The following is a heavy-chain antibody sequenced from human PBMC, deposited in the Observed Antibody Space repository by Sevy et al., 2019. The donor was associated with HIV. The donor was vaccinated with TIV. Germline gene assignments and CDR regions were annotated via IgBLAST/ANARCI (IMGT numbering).Heavy chain of an antibody. D-gene: IGHD1-1*01. J-gene: IGHJ4*02. V-gene: IGHV3-11*01. Sequence: GGSLRLSCAASEISFSDYYMSWIRQTPGKGLEWISYISSGGSIIYYADSVKGRFTISRDNAKNSLYLQMNSLRAEDTAVYYGTRVRYNYGSYYFDYWGQGTLVTVSS. CDR3: TRVRYNYGSYYFDY. CDR1: EISFSDYY. CDR2: ISSGGSII.